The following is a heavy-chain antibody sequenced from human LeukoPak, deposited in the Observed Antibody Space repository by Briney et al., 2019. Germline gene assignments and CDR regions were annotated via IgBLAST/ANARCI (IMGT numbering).Heavy chain of an antibody. CDR3: VKSRYIDNYYRFDP. Sequence: GGSLRLSCSASGFTFSSYAMHWVRQAPGKGLEYVSTVSYNRGSTYYADSVKGRFTISRDNSKNTLYLQMSSLRAEDTAVYYCVKSRYIDNYYRFDPWGQGTLVTVSS. CDR1: GFTFSSYA. J-gene: IGHJ5*02. V-gene: IGHV3-64D*09. CDR2: VSYNRGST. D-gene: IGHD3-9*01.